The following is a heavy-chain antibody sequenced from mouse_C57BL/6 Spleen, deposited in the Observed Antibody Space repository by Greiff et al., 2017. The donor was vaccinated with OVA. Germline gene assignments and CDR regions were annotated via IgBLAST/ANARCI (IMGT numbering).Heavy chain of an antibody. CDR1: GYAFTNYL. CDR2: INPGSGGT. Sequence: QVQLQQSGAELVRPGTSVKVSCKASGYAFTNYLIEWVKQRPGQGLEWIGVINPGSGGTNYNEKFKGKATLTADKSSSTAYMQLSSLTSEDSAVYFCAREGVYGSSYGYFDVWGTGTTVTVSS. CDR3: AREGVYGSSYGYFDV. J-gene: IGHJ1*03. V-gene: IGHV1-54*01. D-gene: IGHD1-1*01.